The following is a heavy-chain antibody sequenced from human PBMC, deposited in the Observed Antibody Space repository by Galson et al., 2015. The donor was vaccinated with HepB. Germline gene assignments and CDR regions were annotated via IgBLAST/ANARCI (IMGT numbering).Heavy chain of an antibody. Sequence: CAISGDSVTSHSAVWNWIRQSPSRGLEWLGRTYFRSKWHNDYGISVKSRISINADASENQFSLHLRSVTPEDTAVYYCARDQASRFWSGYYTPPPAAYVDVWGKGTTVTVSS. V-gene: IGHV6-1*01. CDR2: TYFRSKWHN. CDR1: GDSVTSHSAV. CDR3: ARDQASRFWSGYYTPPPAAYVDV. D-gene: IGHD3-3*01. J-gene: IGHJ6*03.